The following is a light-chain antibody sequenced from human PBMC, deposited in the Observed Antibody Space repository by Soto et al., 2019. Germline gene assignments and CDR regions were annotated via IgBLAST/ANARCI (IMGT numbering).Light chain of an antibody. CDR2: AAS. J-gene: IGKJ1*01. CDR1: QDIATY. CDR3: KQSYSTPRT. Sequence: DIQMTQSTSSLSASVGNRVTITCQASQDIATYLNWYQQKPGKAPNLLIYAASTLQSGVPSRFSGSGSGTDFTLTISSLQPEDFATYYCKQSYSTPRTFGQGTKVEIK. V-gene: IGKV1-39*01.